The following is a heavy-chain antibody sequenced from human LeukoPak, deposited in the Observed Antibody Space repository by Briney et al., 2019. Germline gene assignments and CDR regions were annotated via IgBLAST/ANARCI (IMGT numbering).Heavy chain of an antibody. J-gene: IGHJ4*02. D-gene: IGHD5-18*01. CDR1: GFTLSSYW. CDR2: INSDGSST. V-gene: IGHV3-74*01. Sequence: GGSLRLSCAASGFTLSSYWMHWVRQAPGQGLVWVSRINSDGSSTSYADSVKGRFTISRDDAKNTLYLQMNSLRAEDTAVYYCARDPHTAMALYYSDYWGQGTLVTVSS. CDR3: ARDPHTAMALYYSDY.